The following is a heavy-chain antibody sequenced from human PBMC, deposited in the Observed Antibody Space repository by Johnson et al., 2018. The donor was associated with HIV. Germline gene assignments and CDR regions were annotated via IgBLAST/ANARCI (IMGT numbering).Heavy chain of an antibody. V-gene: IGHV3-30*02. CDR3: ARVPSSYYDFWSGYYTGGAFDI. J-gene: IGHJ3*02. CDR1: GFTFSSYG. D-gene: IGHD3-3*01. Sequence: QVQLVESGGGVVQPGGSLRLSCAASGFTFSSYGMHWVRQAPGKGLEWVAFIRYDGSNKYYVDSVKGRFTISRDNAKNSLYLQMNSLRAEDTAVYYCARVPSSYYDFWSGYYTGGAFDIWGQGTMVTVSS. CDR2: IRYDGSNK.